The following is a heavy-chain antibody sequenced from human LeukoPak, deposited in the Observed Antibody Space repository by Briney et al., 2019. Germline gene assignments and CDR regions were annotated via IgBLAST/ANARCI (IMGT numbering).Heavy chain of an antibody. CDR1: SGSFSDYF. Sequence: SETLSLTCAVYSGSFSDYFWSWIRQPPGKGLEWIGEINHSGSTNYNPSLKSRVTISLDTSKNQFSLKLNSVTATDTAVYYCARGGDSSGYYYRNWFDPWGQGTLVTVSS. CDR3: ARGGDSSGYYYRNWFDP. CDR2: INHSGST. D-gene: IGHD3-22*01. V-gene: IGHV4-34*01. J-gene: IGHJ5*02.